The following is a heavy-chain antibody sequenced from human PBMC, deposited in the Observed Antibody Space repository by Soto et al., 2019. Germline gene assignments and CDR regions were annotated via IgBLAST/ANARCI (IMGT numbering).Heavy chain of an antibody. V-gene: IGHV3-30*04. CDR2: ISGDGNNK. J-gene: IGHJ4*02. CDR1: GFTFSNNA. D-gene: IGHD2-21*02. CDR3: ASRGHCGGDCLDFFFDQ. Sequence: QVQLVESGGGVVQPGRSLRLSCVATGFTFSNNAMHWVRQAPGKGLEWVAVISGDGNNKYYADSVKGRFTISRDNSKNTVSLQGQSLRAEDTAVYYCASRGHCGGDCLDFFFDQWGQGTLVPVSS.